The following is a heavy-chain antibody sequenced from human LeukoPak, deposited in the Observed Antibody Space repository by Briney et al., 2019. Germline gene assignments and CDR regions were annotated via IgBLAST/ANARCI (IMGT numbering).Heavy chain of an antibody. D-gene: IGHD5-24*01. CDR3: TREMTTITPRGY. CDR2: ISYDGSNK. V-gene: IGHV3-30-3*01. J-gene: IGHJ4*02. CDR1: GFTFGDYA. Sequence: GGSLRLSCATSGFTFGDYAMHWVRQAPGKGLEWVAVISYDGSNKYYADSVKGRFTISRDNSKNTLYLQMNSLRAEDTAVYYCTREMTTITPRGYWGQGTLVTVSS.